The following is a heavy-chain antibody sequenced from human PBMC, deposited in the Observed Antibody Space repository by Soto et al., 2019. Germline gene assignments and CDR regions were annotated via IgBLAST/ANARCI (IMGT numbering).Heavy chain of an antibody. Sequence: SETLSLTCTVSGGSVSSGSYYWSWIRQPPGKGLEWIGYVYYSGGTNYNPSLKSRVSISADTSKIQFSLSLGSVTAADTAVHYCARGRDFDSTGYYFLEFWGQGTQVTVSS. D-gene: IGHD3-22*01. CDR2: VYYSGGT. CDR1: GGSVSSGSYY. V-gene: IGHV4-61*01. J-gene: IGHJ4*02. CDR3: ARGRDFDSTGYYFLEF.